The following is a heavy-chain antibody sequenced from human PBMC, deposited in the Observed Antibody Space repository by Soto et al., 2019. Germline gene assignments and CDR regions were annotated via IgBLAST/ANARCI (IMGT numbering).Heavy chain of an antibody. V-gene: IGHV3-66*01. Sequence: GGSLRLSCAASGFTVSSNYMSWVRQAPGKGLEWVSVIYSGGSTYYADSVKGRFTISRDNSKNTLYLQMNSLRAEDTAVYYCARDVVPNYDFWSGYRTLYYMDVWGKGTTVTVSS. CDR1: GFTVSSNY. CDR2: IYSGGST. CDR3: ARDVVPNYDFWSGYRTLYYMDV. D-gene: IGHD3-3*01. J-gene: IGHJ6*03.